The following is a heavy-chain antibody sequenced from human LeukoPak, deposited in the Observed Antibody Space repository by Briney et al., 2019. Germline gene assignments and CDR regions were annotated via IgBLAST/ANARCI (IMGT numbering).Heavy chain of an antibody. V-gene: IGHV3-23*01. CDR3: ARHLYYYDSSGYSDY. CDR2: ISGSGGST. Sequence: PGGSLRLSCAASGFTFSSYAMSWVRQAPGKGLEWVSAISGSGGSTYYADSVKGRFTISRHNSKNTLYLQMNSLRAEDTAVYYCARHLYYYDSSGYSDYWGQGTLVTVSS. CDR1: GFTFSSYA. D-gene: IGHD3-22*01. J-gene: IGHJ4*02.